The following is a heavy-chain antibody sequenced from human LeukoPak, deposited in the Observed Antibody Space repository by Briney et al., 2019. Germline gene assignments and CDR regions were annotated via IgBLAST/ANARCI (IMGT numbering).Heavy chain of an antibody. V-gene: IGHV1-69*04. CDR3: ARGQCSSTSCYGPLDY. J-gene: IGHJ4*02. CDR2: IIPILGIA. CDR1: GYTLTELS. D-gene: IGHD2-2*01. Sequence: SVKVSCKVSGYTLTELSMHWVRQAPGQGLEWMGRIIPILGIANYAQKFQGRVTITADKSTSTAYMELSSLRSEDTAVYYCARGQCSSTSCYGPLDYWGQGTLVTVSS.